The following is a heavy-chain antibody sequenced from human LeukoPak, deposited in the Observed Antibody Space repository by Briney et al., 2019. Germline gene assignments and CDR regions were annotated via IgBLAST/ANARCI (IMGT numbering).Heavy chain of an antibody. Sequence: PGGSLRLSCAVSGFTFSNYAMSWVRQAPGKGLEWVSSISGSGTSTYYADSVKGRFTISRDNSKNTLYLQMNSLIFEDTALYYCAKDGFNYTSRDNDGFDTWGQGTMVTVSS. D-gene: IGHD3-3*01. CDR1: GFTFSNYA. CDR3: AKDGFNYTSRDNDGFDT. J-gene: IGHJ3*02. V-gene: IGHV3-23*01. CDR2: ISGSGTST.